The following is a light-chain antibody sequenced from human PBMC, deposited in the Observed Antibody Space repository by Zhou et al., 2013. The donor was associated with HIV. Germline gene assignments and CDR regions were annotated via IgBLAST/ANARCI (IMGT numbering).Light chain of an antibody. V-gene: IGKV3D-15*01. Sequence: EVVMTQSPATLSVSLGERVTLSCRASQAITNDVAWYQQKRGQAPRVLLYGAVTRVAGVPARFSGSGSGTEFTLTINSLQPDDFATYYCQQYHTHWTFGQGTKVEIK. CDR3: QQYHTHWT. CDR1: QAITND. CDR2: GAV. J-gene: IGKJ1*01.